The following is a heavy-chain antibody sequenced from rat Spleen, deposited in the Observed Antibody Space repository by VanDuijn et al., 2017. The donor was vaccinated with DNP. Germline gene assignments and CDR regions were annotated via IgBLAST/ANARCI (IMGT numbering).Heavy chain of an antibody. D-gene: IGHD5-1*01. CDR2: IRYDGGTT. V-gene: IGHV5-22*01. J-gene: IGHJ3*01. Sequence: EVRLVESGGDLVQPGRSLKLSCAASGFTFSDYYMAWVRQAPTKGLEWVAYIRYDGGTTYYGDSVKGRFTNSRDNAKSTLYLQMKSLRAEETATYYCARHWNWEGGWFVYWGQGTLVTVSS. CDR3: ARHWNWEGGWFVY. CDR1: GFTFSDYY.